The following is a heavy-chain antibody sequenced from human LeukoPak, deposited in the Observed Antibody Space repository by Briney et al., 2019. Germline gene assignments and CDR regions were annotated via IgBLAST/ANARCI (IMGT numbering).Heavy chain of an antibody. J-gene: IGHJ2*01. Sequence: GESLLISCQGSAYSFSNNWISWVRQMPGKGRVWMGRIDPRDSDVTYSPSFQGHVTISVDKSITTAYLQWSTLKASDTATYYCARHFNQYHDSGSYYSNYWYFDLWGRGTLVTVSS. D-gene: IGHD3-10*01. CDR1: AYSFSNNW. V-gene: IGHV5-10-1*01. CDR2: IDPRDSDV. CDR3: ARHFNQYHDSGSYYSNYWYFDL.